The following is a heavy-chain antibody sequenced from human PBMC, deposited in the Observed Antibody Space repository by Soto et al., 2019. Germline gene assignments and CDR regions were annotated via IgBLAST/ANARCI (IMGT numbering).Heavy chain of an antibody. D-gene: IGHD2-8*01. CDR2: INPNSGGT. J-gene: IGHJ4*02. CDR1: GYTFTGYY. Sequence: GASVKVSCKASGYTFTGYYMHWVRQAPGQGLEWMGWINPNSGGTNYARKFQGWVTMTRDTSISTAYMELSRLRSDDTAVYYCARDLVSCTNGVCYRAFDYWGQGTLVTVSS. CDR3: ARDLVSCTNGVCYRAFDY. V-gene: IGHV1-2*04.